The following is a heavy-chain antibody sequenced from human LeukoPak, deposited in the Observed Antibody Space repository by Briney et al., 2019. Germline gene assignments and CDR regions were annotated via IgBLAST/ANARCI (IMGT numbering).Heavy chain of an antibody. Sequence: GGSLRLSCAASGFTFSSHGMSWVRQAPGKGLEWVSTISGSGDNTYYADSVKGRFTISRDNSKNTLYLQMNSLRAEDTAVYYCAKCPRGDDIAVDYWGQGTLVTVSS. V-gene: IGHV3-23*01. J-gene: IGHJ4*02. CDR3: AKCPRGDDIAVDY. D-gene: IGHD2-15*01. CDR2: ISGSGDNT. CDR1: GFTFSSHG.